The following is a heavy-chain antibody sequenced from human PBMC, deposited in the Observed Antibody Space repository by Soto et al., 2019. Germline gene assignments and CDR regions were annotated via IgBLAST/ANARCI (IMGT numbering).Heavy chain of an antibody. CDR2: INHSGST. CDR1: GGSFSGYY. Sequence: QVQLQQWGAGLLKPSETLSLTCAVYGGSFSGYYWSWIRQPPGKGLEWIGEINHSGSTNYNPSLKSRVTISVDTSKTQFSLKLSSVTAADTAVYYCARVPNYGDYVGDWFDPWGQGTLVTVSS. D-gene: IGHD4-17*01. V-gene: IGHV4-34*01. J-gene: IGHJ5*02. CDR3: ARVPNYGDYVGDWFDP.